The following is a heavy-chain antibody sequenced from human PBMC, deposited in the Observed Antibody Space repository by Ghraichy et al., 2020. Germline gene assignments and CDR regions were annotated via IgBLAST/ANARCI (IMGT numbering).Heavy chain of an antibody. J-gene: IGHJ6*02. V-gene: IGHV3-23*01. Sequence: GGSLRLSCAASGFTFSSYAMSWVRQAPGKGLEWVSAISGSGGSTYYADSVKGRFTISRDNSKNTLYLQMNSLRAEDTAVYYCANLPGIVVVPAAIMGVSGIDVWGQGTTVTVSS. CDR1: GFTFSSYA. D-gene: IGHD2-2*02. CDR2: ISGSGGST. CDR3: ANLPGIVVVPAAIMGVSGIDV.